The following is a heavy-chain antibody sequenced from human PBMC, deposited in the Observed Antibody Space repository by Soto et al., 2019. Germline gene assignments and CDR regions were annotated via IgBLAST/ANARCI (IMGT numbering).Heavy chain of an antibody. CDR2: INAGNGHT. D-gene: IGHD4-17*01. J-gene: IGHJ5*02. CDR3: ARSSPHYGDYVWFDP. Sequence: ASVKVSCKASGYTFTSYAMHWVRQAPGQRLEWMGWINAGNGHTKYSQNFQGRVTITRDTSASTAYMELSSLRSEDTAVYYCARSSPHYGDYVWFDPWGQGTLVTVSS. CDR1: GYTFTSYA. V-gene: IGHV1-3*01.